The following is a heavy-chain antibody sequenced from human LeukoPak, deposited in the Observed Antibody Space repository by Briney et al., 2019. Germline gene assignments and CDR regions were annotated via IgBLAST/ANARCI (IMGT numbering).Heavy chain of an antibody. CDR1: GFTFSDYY. D-gene: IGHD5-18*01. V-gene: IGHV3-11*04. CDR2: ISSSGSTI. Sequence: KTGGSLRLSCAASGFTFSDYYMSWIRQAPGKGLEWVSYISSSGSTIYYADSVKGRFTISRDNAKNSLYLQMNSLRAEDTAVYYCARVLQLWLPSLNIDYWGQGTLVTVSS. CDR3: ARVLQLWLPSLNIDY. J-gene: IGHJ4*02.